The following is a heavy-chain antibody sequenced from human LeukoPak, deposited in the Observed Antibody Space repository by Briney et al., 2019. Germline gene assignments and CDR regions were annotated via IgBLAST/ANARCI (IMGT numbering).Heavy chain of an antibody. Sequence: GGSLRLSCAASGXTFSSYEVNGVRQAPGEGLEWVSFISSSGSTIYYADCVKGRLTISRDNAKNSLYLQMNSLRAEDTAVYYCARWDHWGQGTLVTVSS. CDR1: GXTFSSYE. J-gene: IGHJ4*02. V-gene: IGHV3-48*03. CDR3: ARWDH. CDR2: ISSSGSTI.